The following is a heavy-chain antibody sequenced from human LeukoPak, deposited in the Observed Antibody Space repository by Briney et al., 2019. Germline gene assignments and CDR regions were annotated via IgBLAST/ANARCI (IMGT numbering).Heavy chain of an antibody. Sequence: GGSLRLSCAASGFTFSSYGMSWVRQAPGKGLEWVSAISGSGGSTYYADSVKGRFTISRDNSKNTLYLQMNSLRAEDTAVYYCAKATYYYGSGSYFDYWGQGTLVTVSS. J-gene: IGHJ4*02. D-gene: IGHD3-10*01. V-gene: IGHV3-23*01. CDR1: GFTFSSYG. CDR2: ISGSGGST. CDR3: AKATYYYGSGSYFDY.